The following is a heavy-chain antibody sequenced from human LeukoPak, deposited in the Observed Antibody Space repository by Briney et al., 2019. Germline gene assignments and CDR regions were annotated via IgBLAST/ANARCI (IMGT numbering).Heavy chain of an antibody. CDR3: AKDPPFFGVVTQHDY. Sequence: PGGSLRLSCAASGFTFSSYSMNWVRQAPGKGLEWVSYISSSSSTIYYADSVKGRFTISRDNAKNSLYLQMNSLRAEDTAVYYCAKDPPFFGVVTQHDYWGQGTLVTVSS. D-gene: IGHD3-3*01. V-gene: IGHV3-48*01. CDR2: ISSSSSTI. J-gene: IGHJ4*02. CDR1: GFTFSSYS.